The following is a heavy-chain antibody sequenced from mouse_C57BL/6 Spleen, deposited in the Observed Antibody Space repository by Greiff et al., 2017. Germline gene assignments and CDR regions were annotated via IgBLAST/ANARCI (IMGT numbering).Heavy chain of an antibody. Sequence: VQLQQSGAELVRPGASVTLSCKASGYTFTDYEMHWVKQTPVHGLEWIGAIDPETGGTAYNQKFKGKAILTADKSSSTAYMELRSLTSEDSAVYYCTREGSYRSHYFDYGGQGTTLTVSS. CDR1: GYTFTDYE. J-gene: IGHJ2*01. D-gene: IGHD1-1*02. V-gene: IGHV1-15*01. CDR3: TREGSYRSHYFDY. CDR2: IDPETGGT.